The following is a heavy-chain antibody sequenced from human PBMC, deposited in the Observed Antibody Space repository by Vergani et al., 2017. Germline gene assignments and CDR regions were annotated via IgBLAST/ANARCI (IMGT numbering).Heavy chain of an antibody. J-gene: IGHJ4*02. CDR1: GGSFSGYY. D-gene: IGHD5-18*01. CDR2: INHSGST. Sequence: QVQLQQWGAGLLKPSETLSLTCAVYGGSFSGYYWSWIRQPPGKGLEWIGEINHSGSTNYNPSLKSRVTISVDTSRNQFSLKVSSVTAADPAVYYCARGERYSYGYVDYWGQGTLVTVSS. V-gene: IGHV4-34*01. CDR3: ARGERYSYGYVDY.